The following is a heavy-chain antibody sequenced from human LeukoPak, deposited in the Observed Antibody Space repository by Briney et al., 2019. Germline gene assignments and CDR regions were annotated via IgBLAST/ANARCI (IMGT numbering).Heavy chain of an antibody. V-gene: IGHV3-21*01. J-gene: IGHJ3*02. CDR2: ISSSSSYI. CDR3: ARGSHPPLDI. CDR1: GFTFISYS. Sequence: GGSLRLSCAASGFTFISYSMNWVRQAPGKGLEWVSSISSSSSYIYYADSVKGRFTISRDNAENSLYLQMNSLRAEDTAVYYCARGSHPPLDIWGQGTMVTVSS.